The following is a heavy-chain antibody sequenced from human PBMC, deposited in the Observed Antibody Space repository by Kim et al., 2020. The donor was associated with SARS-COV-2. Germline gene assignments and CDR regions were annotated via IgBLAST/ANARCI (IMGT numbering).Heavy chain of an antibody. D-gene: IGHD3-10*01. Sequence: KYSQKFQGRVTITRDTSASTAYMELSSLRSEDTAVYYCARDYYGSGCYLYYWGQGTLVTVSS. V-gene: IGHV1-3*01. CDR3: ARDYYGSGCYLYY. J-gene: IGHJ4*02.